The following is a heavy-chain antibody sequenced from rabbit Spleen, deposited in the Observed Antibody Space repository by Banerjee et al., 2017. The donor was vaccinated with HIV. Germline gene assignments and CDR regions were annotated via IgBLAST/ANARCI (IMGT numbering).Heavy chain of an antibody. CDR1: GVSLNDKDV. CDR2: INTVTGKT. D-gene: IGHD1-1*01. CDR3: ARDTSSSFSSYGMDL. J-gene: IGHJ6*01. V-gene: IGHV1S45*01. Sequence: QEQLKESGGGLVQPGGSLTLTCKASGVSLNDKDVMCWVRQAPGKGLEWIACINTVTGKTVYASWAKGRFIMSRTSSTTVTLQMTSLTVADTATYFCARDTSSSFSSYGMDLWGPGTLVTVS.